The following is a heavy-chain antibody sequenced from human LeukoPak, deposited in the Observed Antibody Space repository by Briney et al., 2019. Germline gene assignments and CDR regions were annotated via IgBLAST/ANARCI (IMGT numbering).Heavy chain of an antibody. D-gene: IGHD3-9*01. CDR2: IYCSGST. J-gene: IGHJ4*02. Sequence: PSQTLSLTCTVSGGSISSGGHFWSWIRQHPGKGLEWIGSIYCSGSTYYNPSLKSRVTISVDTSENQFSLKLSSVTAADTAVYYCARDQTGYGPIDYWGQGTLVTVSS. V-gene: IGHV4-31*03. CDR1: GGSISSGGHF. CDR3: ARDQTGYGPIDY.